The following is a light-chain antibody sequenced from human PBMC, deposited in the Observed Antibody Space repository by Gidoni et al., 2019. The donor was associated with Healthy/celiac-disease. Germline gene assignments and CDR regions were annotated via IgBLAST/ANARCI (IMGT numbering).Light chain of an antibody. CDR2: AAS. CDR3: QKYNSALGT. Sequence: DIQMTQSPSSLSASVGDSVTITCRASQCISNYLAWYQQKPGKVPKLLIYAASTLQSGVPSRFSGSGSGSDFTLTISSLQPEDVATYYCQKYNSALGTFGQGTKVEIK. J-gene: IGKJ1*01. CDR1: QCISNY. V-gene: IGKV1-27*01.